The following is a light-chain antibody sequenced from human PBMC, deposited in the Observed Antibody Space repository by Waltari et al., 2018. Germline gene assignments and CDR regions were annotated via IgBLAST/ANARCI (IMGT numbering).Light chain of an antibody. CDR3: SSYTSSSTWV. CDR2: EVS. CDR1: SSDVGSYNR. Sequence: QSALTQPPSVSGSPGQSVTISCTGTSSDVGSYNRVSWYQQPPGTAPKLVIYEVSNRPSRVPDRFSGSKSGNTASLTISGLQAEDEADYYCSSYTSSSTWVFGGGTKLTVL. J-gene: IGLJ3*02. V-gene: IGLV2-18*02.